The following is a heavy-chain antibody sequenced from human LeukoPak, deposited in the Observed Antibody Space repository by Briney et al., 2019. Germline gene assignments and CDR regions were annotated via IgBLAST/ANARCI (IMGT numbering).Heavy chain of an antibody. CDR2: ISAYNGNT. Sequence: ASVKVSCKASGYTFTSYGISWVRQAPGQGLEWMGWISAYNGNTNYAQKLQGRVTITTDTSTSTAYLELRSLRSDDTAVYYCAREHDYGDSMDYWGQGTLVTVSS. CDR3: AREHDYGDSMDY. CDR1: GYTFTSYG. V-gene: IGHV1-18*01. D-gene: IGHD4-17*01. J-gene: IGHJ4*02.